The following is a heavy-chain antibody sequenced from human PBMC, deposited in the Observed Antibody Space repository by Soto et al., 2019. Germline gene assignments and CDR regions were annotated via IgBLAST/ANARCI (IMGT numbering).Heavy chain of an antibody. CDR1: GGPISSGDYY. J-gene: IGHJ4*02. Sequence: PSETLSLTCPVSGGPISSGDYYWSWIRQPPGKVLEWIGYIYYSGSTYYNPSLKSRVTIXXXXSXNXFXLXXXSVTXADTAVYYCASGSRSYAGGDYWGQGTQVTVSS. D-gene: IGHD1-26*01. V-gene: IGHV4-30-4*01. CDR2: IYYSGST. CDR3: ASGSRSYAGGDY.